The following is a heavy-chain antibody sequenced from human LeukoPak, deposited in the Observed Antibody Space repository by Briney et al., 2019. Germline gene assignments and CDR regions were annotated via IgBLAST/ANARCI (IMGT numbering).Heavy chain of an antibody. CDR1: GFTFSSYA. J-gene: IGHJ4*02. D-gene: IGHD4-17*01. V-gene: IGHV3-30-3*01. Sequence: PGGSLRLSCAASGFTFSSYAMHWVRQAPGKGLGWVAAISYDGSNKYYADSVKGRFTISRDNSKNTLYLQMNSLRAEDTAVYYCARDLAVTTPGWGQGTLVTVSS. CDR3: ARDLAVTTPG. CDR2: ISYDGSNK.